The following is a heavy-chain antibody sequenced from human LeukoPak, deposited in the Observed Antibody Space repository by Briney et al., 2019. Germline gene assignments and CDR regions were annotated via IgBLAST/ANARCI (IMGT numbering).Heavy chain of an antibody. Sequence: PSETLSLTCTVSGGSISSSSYYWGWIRQPPGKGLEWIGSIYYSGSTYYNPSLKSRVTISVDTSKNQFSLKLSSVTAADTAVYYCARETSIDYGGNFRYNWFDPWGQGTLVTVSS. CDR3: ARETSIDYGGNFRYNWFDP. CDR1: GGSISSSSYY. CDR2: IYYSGST. V-gene: IGHV4-39*07. J-gene: IGHJ5*02. D-gene: IGHD4-23*01.